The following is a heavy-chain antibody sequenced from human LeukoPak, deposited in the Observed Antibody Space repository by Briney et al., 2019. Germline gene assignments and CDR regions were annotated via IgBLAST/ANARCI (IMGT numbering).Heavy chain of an antibody. V-gene: IGHV4-59*08. D-gene: IGHD2-15*01. CDR2: IYHSGST. CDR3: ARRGYCSGGACYSFDY. Sequence: SETLSLTCSASGGSISRHYWSWIRQPPGKGLEWIGSIYHSGSTYYNPSLKSRVTISVDTSKNQFSLKLSSVTAADTAVYYCARRGYCSGGACYSFDYWGQGTLVTVSS. J-gene: IGHJ4*02. CDR1: GGSISRHY.